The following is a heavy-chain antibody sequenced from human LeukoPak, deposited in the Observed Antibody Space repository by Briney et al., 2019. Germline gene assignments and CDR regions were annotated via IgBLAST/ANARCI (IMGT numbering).Heavy chain of an antibody. CDR2: ISSSSSYI. J-gene: IGHJ3*02. D-gene: IGHD6-6*01. V-gene: IGHV3-21*01. CDR3: ARSRGQLANAFDI. CDR1: GFTFSSYR. Sequence: GGSLRLSCAASGFTFSSYRMNWVRQAPGKGPEWVSSISSSSSYIYYADSVKGRFTISRDNAKNSLYLQMNSLRAEDTAVYYCARSRGQLANAFDIWGQGTMVTVSS.